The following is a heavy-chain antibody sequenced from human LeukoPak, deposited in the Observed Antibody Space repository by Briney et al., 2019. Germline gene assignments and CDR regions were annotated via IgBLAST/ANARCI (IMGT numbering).Heavy chain of an antibody. CDR3: AKAHLSVGSSVERYYYYYMDV. CDR1: GFTFSSYG. D-gene: IGHD3-10*01. Sequence: PGRSLRLSCAASGFTFSSYGMHWVRQAPGRGLEWVSAISGSGGSTYYADSVKGRFTISRDNSKNTLYLQMNSLRAEDTAVYYCAKAHLSVGSSVERYYYYYMDVWGKGTTVTISS. V-gene: IGHV3-23*01. CDR2: ISGSGGST. J-gene: IGHJ6*03.